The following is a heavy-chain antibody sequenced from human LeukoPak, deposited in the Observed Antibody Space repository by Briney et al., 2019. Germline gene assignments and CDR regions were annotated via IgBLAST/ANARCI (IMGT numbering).Heavy chain of an antibody. Sequence: PGGSLRLSCAASGFTFSSYAMSWVRQPPGNGLEWASGISGSGGTTYYADSVKGRFTISRDDSKNKLYLQMNSLRAEDTAVYYCAKDRCSNGIGCYYYYMDVWGKGTTVTISS. D-gene: IGHD2-8*01. J-gene: IGHJ6*03. V-gene: IGHV3-23*01. CDR1: GFTFSSYA. CDR3: AKDRCSNGIGCYYYYMDV. CDR2: ISGSGGTT.